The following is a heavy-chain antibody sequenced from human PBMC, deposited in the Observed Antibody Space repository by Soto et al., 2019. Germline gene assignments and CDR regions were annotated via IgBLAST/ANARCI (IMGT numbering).Heavy chain of an antibody. J-gene: IGHJ5*02. Sequence: ASVKVSCKTYGDTFTTYGINWVRQAAGQGREWMGWISPYNGNTKYAQSLQGRVTMTTDTSTSTAYMELRSLRSDDTAVYYCARVPTPTHGDSDTNNWFEPWGQGTLVTVSS. CDR2: ISPYNGNT. CDR3: ARVPTPTHGDSDTNNWFEP. D-gene: IGHD3-9*01. CDR1: GDTFTTYG. V-gene: IGHV1-18*04.